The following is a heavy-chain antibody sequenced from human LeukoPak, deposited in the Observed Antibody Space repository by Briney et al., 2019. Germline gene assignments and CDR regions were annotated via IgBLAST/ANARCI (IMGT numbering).Heavy chain of an antibody. J-gene: IGHJ4*02. D-gene: IGHD1-26*01. CDR3: ARVGILGATRYFDY. CDR2: ISGNGGGT. CDR1: GITFRSYA. V-gene: IGHV3-23*01. Sequence: GGSLRLFCAASGITFRSYAMSWVRQAPGEGLEWVSVISGNGGGTYYADSVKGRFTISRDNSKNTLYLQMNSLRAEDTAVYYCARVGILGATRYFDYWGQGTLVTVSS.